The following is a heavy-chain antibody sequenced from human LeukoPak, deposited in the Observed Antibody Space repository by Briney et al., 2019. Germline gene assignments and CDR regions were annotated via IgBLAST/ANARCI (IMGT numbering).Heavy chain of an antibody. D-gene: IGHD6-19*01. CDR3: ARDPLYSSGWYYFGPRGYNWFDP. CDR1: GYTFNNYA. CDR2: IIPIFGTA. V-gene: IGHV1-69*13. Sequence: SVTVSFTASGYTFNNYAINWVRQAPGQGLEWMGGIIPIFGTANYAQKFQGRVTITADESTSTAYMELSSLRSEDTAVYYCARDPLYSSGWYYFGPRGYNWFDPWGQGTLVTVSS. J-gene: IGHJ5*02.